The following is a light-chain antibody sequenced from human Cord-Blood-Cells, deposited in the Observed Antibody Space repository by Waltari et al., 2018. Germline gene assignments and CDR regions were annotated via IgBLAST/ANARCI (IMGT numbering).Light chain of an antibody. CDR1: QSVCSSY. J-gene: IGKJ5*01. CDR2: GAS. Sequence: EIVMTQSPDTLSLSPGERATLPCRASQSVCSSYLSWYQQKPGQAPRLLIYGASTRATGIPVRFSGSGSGTDFTLTISSLQPEDFAVYYCQQDYNFPITFGQGTRLEIK. V-gene: IGKV3D-7*01. CDR3: QQDYNFPIT.